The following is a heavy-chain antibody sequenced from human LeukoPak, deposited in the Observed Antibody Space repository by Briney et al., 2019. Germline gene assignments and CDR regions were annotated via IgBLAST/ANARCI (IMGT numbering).Heavy chain of an antibody. CDR1: GGSISSSSYY. Sequence: SETLSLTCTVSGGSISSSSYYWGWIRQPPGKGLEWIGSIYYSGSTYYNPSLKSRVTISVDTSKNQFSLKLSSVTAADTAVYYCARHSSLGLRVIFGVVVGRDYFDYWGQGTLVTVSS. V-gene: IGHV4-39*01. D-gene: IGHD3-3*01. CDR3: ARHSSLGLRVIFGVVVGRDYFDY. CDR2: IYYSGST. J-gene: IGHJ4*02.